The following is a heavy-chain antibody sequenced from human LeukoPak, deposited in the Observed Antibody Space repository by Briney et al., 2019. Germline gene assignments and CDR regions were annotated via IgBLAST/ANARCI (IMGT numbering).Heavy chain of an antibody. V-gene: IGHV3-23*01. CDR1: GFTFSSYW. Sequence: PGGSLRLSCAASGFTFSSYWMHWVRQAPGKGLEWVSAISGSGGSTYYADSVKGRFTISRDNSKNTLYLQRNSLRAEDTAVYYCAKEHGSGSYPGAFDIWGQGTMVTVSS. CDR2: ISGSGGST. CDR3: AKEHGSGSYPGAFDI. J-gene: IGHJ3*02. D-gene: IGHD3-10*01.